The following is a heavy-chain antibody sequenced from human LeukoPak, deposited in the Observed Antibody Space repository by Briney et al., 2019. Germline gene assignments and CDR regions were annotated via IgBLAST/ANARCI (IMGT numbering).Heavy chain of an antibody. D-gene: IGHD3-10*01. CDR3: ARDLDPTGRYYFDY. J-gene: IGHJ4*02. Sequence: PGGSLSLSCAASGFTFSSYAMSWVRQAPGKGLEWVSTISGSGDSTYYADSVKGRFTISRDNSKNTLYLQMNSLTDEDTAVYYCARDLDPTGRYYFDYWGQGTLVT. CDR2: ISGSGDST. CDR1: GFTFSSYA. V-gene: IGHV3-23*01.